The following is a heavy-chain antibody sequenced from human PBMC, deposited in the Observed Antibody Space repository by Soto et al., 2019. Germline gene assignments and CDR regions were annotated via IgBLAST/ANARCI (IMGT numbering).Heavy chain of an antibody. D-gene: IGHD2-15*01. CDR1: GYTFTGYY. J-gene: IGHJ5*02. CDR3: ARADIAGWWFDP. Sequence: GASVKVSCKASGYTFTGYYMHWVRQAPGQGLEWMGWINPNSGGTNYAQRFQGWVTMTRDTSISTAYMELSRLRSDDTAVYYCARADIAGWWFDPWGQGTLVTVSS. V-gene: IGHV1-2*04. CDR2: INPNSGGT.